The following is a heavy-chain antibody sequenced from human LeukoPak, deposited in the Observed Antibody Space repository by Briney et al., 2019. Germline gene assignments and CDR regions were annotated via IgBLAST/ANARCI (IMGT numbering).Heavy chain of an antibody. CDR2: IYYSGST. CDR3: VRHDPRLVANWFDP. D-gene: IGHD5-12*01. Sequence: SETLSLTCTVSGGSISSSSYSWGWIRQPPGKGLEWIGTIYYSGSTYYNPSLKSRVTISVDTSKNQFSLKLSSVTAADTAVYYCVRHDPRLVANWFDPWGQGTLVTVSS. V-gene: IGHV4-39*01. CDR1: GGSISSSSYS. J-gene: IGHJ5*02.